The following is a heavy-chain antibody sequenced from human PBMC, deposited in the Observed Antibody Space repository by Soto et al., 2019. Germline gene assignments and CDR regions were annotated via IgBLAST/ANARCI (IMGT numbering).Heavy chain of an antibody. CDR2: IKQDGSEK. CDR1: GFTFSSYW. D-gene: IGHD3-10*01. Sequence: GGSPRLSCAASGFTFSSYWMSWVRQAPGKGLEWVANIKQDGSEKYYVDSVKGRFTISRDNAKNSLYLQMNSLRAEDTAVYYCARDDGSGSYSPYYYYYMDVWGKGTTVTVSS. J-gene: IGHJ6*03. V-gene: IGHV3-7*01. CDR3: ARDDGSGSYSPYYYYYMDV.